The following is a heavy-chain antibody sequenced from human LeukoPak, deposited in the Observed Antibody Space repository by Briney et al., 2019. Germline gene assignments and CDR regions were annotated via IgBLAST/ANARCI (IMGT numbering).Heavy chain of an antibody. D-gene: IGHD2-15*01. Sequence: ASVKVSCKASGYTFTSYGISWVRQAPGQGLEWMGWISAYNGNTNYAQKLQGRVTMTRDTSISTAYMELSRLRSDDTAVYYCARDGGGVVVAATYYYYMDVWGKGTTVTVSS. CDR1: GYTFTSYG. V-gene: IGHV1-18*01. CDR2: ISAYNGNT. CDR3: ARDGGGVVVAATYYYYMDV. J-gene: IGHJ6*03.